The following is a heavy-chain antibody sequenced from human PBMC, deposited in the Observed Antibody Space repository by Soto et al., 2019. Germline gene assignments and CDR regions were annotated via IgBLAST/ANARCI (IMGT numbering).Heavy chain of an antibody. CDR2: IIPIFGTA. Sequence: ASVKVSCKASGGTFSSYAISWVRQAPGQGLEWMGGIIPIFGTANYAQKFQGRVTITADESTSTAYMELSSLRSEDTAVYYCARPAAGGDLTYYFDYWGQGTLVTVSS. D-gene: IGHD4-17*01. V-gene: IGHV1-69*13. CDR1: GGTFSSYA. J-gene: IGHJ4*02. CDR3: ARPAAGGDLTYYFDY.